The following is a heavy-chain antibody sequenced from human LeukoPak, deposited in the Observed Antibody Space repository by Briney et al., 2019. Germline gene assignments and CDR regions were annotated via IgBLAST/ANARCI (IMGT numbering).Heavy chain of an antibody. J-gene: IGHJ4*02. D-gene: IGHD3-10*01. CDR3: AKSRYNYYGSGSTIDY. Sequence: GRSLRLSCAASGFTFSSYAMSWVRQAPGKGLEWVSAISGSGGSTYYADSVKGRFTISRDNSKNTLYLQMNSLRAEDTAVYYCAKSRYNYYGSGSTIDYWGQGTLVTVSS. CDR1: GFTFSSYA. CDR2: ISGSGGST. V-gene: IGHV3-23*01.